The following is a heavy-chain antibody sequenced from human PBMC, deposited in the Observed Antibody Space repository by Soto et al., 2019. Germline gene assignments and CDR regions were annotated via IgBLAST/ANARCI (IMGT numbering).Heavy chain of an antibody. CDR1: GFTFSSYG. CDR2: ISYDGSNK. Sequence: QVQLVESGGGVVQPGRSLRLSCAASGFTFSSYGMHWVRQAPGKGLEWVAVISYDGSNKYYADSVKGRFTISRDNSKNTLYLQMNSLRAEDTAVYYFAKGHPSFDYWGQGTLVTVSS. CDR3: AKGHPSFDY. V-gene: IGHV3-30*18. J-gene: IGHJ4*02.